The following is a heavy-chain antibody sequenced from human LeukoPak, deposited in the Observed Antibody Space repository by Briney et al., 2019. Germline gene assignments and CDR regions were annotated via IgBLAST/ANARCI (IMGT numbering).Heavy chain of an antibody. D-gene: IGHD3-10*01. CDR2: IYASGTI. V-gene: IGHV4-4*07. J-gene: IGHJ5*02. CDR3: AIDSGTTGEVKFDP. Sequence: SETLSLTCTVSGGSISSYYWSWIRQPPGKGLEWIGRIYASGTITYNPSLESRVSMSVDTSKNQFSLNLSSVTAADTALYYCAIDSGTTGEVKFDPWGQGTLVTVSS. CDR1: GGSISSYY.